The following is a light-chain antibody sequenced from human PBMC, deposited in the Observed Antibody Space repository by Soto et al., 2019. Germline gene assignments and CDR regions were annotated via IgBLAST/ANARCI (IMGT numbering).Light chain of an antibody. CDR3: QQYGASPWT. CDR1: QSVSSN. Sequence: EIVLTQSPGTLSLSPGERATLSCRASQSVSSNLAWYQQKPGQAPRLLIYGASSRATGIPDRFNGGGSGTDFTLTISRLEPEDLAVYYCQQYGASPWTFGQGTKVDIK. V-gene: IGKV3-20*01. J-gene: IGKJ1*01. CDR2: GAS.